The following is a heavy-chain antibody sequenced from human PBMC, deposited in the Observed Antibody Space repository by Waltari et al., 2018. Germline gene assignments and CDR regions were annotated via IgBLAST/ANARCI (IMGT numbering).Heavy chain of an antibody. V-gene: IGHV4-38-2*01. J-gene: IGHJ4*02. CDR1: GYSISSGYY. CDR2: IYHSGST. CDR3: ASTQYYDYIWGSYRSHYFDY. D-gene: IGHD3-16*02. Sequence: QVQLQESGPGLVKPSETLSLTCAVSGYSISSGYYWGWIRQPPGKGLEWIGSIYHSGSTYYNPSLKSLVTISVDTSKNQFSLKLSSVTAADTAVYYCASTQYYDYIWGSYRSHYFDYWGQGTLVTVSS.